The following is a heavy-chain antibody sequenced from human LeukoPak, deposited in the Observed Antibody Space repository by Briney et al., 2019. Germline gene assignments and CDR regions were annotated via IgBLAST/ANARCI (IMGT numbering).Heavy chain of an antibody. V-gene: IGHV4-59*01. D-gene: IGHD1-26*01. J-gene: IGHJ3*02. CDR3: AGPFYSGSYDAFDI. Sequence: PSETLSLTCTVSGGSISSYYWSWIRQPPGKGLEWIGYIYYSGSTNYNPSLKSRVTISVDTSKNQFSLKLSSVTAADTAVYYCAGPFYSGSYDAFDIWGQGTMVTVSS. CDR2: IYYSGST. CDR1: GGSISSYY.